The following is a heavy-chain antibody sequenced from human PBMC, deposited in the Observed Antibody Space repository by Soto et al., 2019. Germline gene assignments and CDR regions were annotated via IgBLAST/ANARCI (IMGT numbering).Heavy chain of an antibody. Sequence: QVQLQESGPGLVKPSETLSLTCTVSGGSISSYYWSWIRQPPGKGLEWIGYIYYSGSTNYNPSLKRRVTISVDTSKNQFSLKLSSVSAADTAVYYCARERVYSSAYYFDYWGQGTLVTVSS. CDR3: ARERVYSSAYYFDY. D-gene: IGHD6-6*01. CDR1: GGSISSYY. V-gene: IGHV4-59*01. J-gene: IGHJ4*02. CDR2: IYYSGST.